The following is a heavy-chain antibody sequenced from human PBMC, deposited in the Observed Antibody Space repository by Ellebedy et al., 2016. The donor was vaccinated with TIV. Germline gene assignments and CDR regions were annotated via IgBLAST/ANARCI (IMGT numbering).Heavy chain of an antibody. CDR2: INPSGGST. CDR1: RYTFTSYY. V-gene: IGHV1-46*01. J-gene: IGHJ4*02. CDR3: AREHCGGDCYSSSPYRGNFDH. D-gene: IGHD2-21*02. Sequence: ASVKVSCXASRYTFTSYYMHWVRQAPGQGLEWMGIINPSGGSTSYAQKFQGRVTMTRDTSTSTVYMELSSLRSEDTAVYYCAREHCGGDCYSSSPYRGNFDHWGQGTLVTVSS.